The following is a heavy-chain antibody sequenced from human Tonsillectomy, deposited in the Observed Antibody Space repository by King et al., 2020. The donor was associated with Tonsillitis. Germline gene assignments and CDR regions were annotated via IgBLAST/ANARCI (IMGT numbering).Heavy chain of an antibody. V-gene: IGHV4-59*01. CDR1: GGSISHYY. CDR2: IYYTGST. J-gene: IGHJ4*02. CDR3: ARVGYCTHGVCSLDY. Sequence: VQLQESGPGLVKPSETLSLTCTVSGGSISHYYWSWIRQSPEKGLEWIGYIYYTGSTNYNPSLKSRVTISVDTSKNPFSLTLSSMTAADPAVYYCARVGYCTHGVCSLDYWGQGTLVTVSS. D-gene: IGHD2-8*01.